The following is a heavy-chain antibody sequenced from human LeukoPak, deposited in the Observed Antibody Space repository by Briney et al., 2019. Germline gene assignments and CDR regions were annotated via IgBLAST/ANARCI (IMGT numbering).Heavy chain of an antibody. Sequence: PSETLSLTCTVSGGSISSYYWSWIRQPPGKGLEWIGYIYYSGNTNYNPSLKSRVTISVDTSKNQFSLKLSSVTAADTAVYYCARVGPSLINWNFDYWGQGTLVTVSS. CDR2: IYYSGNT. CDR3: ARVGPSLINWNFDY. D-gene: IGHD1-20*01. V-gene: IGHV4-59*01. CDR1: GGSISSYY. J-gene: IGHJ4*02.